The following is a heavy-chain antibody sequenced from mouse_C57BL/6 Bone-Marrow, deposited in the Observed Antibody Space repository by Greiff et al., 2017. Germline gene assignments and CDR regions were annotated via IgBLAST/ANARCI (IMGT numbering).Heavy chain of an antibody. V-gene: IGHV5-12*01. D-gene: IGHD3-2*02. CDR3: ASRTAQAKVDY. CDR2: ISNGGGST. J-gene: IGHJ4*01. CDR1: GFTFSDYY. Sequence: EVQLVESGGGLVQPGGSLKLSCAASGFTFSDYYMYWVRQTPEKRLEWVAYISNGGGSTYYPDTVKGRFTISRDNAKNTLYLQMSRLKSEDTAMYYCASRTAQAKVDYWGQGTSVTVSS.